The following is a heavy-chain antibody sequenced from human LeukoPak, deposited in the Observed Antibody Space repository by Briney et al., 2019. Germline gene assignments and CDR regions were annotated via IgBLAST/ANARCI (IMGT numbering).Heavy chain of an antibody. J-gene: IGHJ4*02. CDR1: GFSVSSNF. CDR2: LYSIGST. CDR3: VRDSDSFGFDH. V-gene: IGHV3-53*01. D-gene: IGHD3-10*01. Sequence: GGSLRLSCATSGFSVSSNFMSWVRQAPGKGLEGVTVLYSIGSTYYTDSVKGRFTISRDNSKSTVYLQMDSLRAEDTAVYYCVRDSDSFGFDHWGQGTLVTVSS.